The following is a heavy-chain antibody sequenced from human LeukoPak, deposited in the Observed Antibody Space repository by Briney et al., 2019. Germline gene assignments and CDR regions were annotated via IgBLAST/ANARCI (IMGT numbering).Heavy chain of an antibody. Sequence: SETLSLTCTVSGGSISSSPYYWGWIRQPPGTGLEWIGSIYYSGTTHYNPSLESRVTISVDTSKNQFSLKLSSVTAADTAVYYCARVRMGYYYGSGSYCVFDYWGQGTLVTVSS. J-gene: IGHJ4*02. CDR1: GGSISSSPYY. CDR2: IYYSGTT. D-gene: IGHD3-10*01. CDR3: ARVRMGYYYGSGSYCVFDY. V-gene: IGHV4-39*07.